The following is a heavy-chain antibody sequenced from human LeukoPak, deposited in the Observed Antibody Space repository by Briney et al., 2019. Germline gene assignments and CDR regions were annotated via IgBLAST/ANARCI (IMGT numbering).Heavy chain of an antibody. Sequence: SETLSLTCTVSGGSISSGRYYWSWTRQPAGKGLEWLVRIYTSGRTSYHTPLKSRVTISIDTSKIQFSLRWSSVTAADTAVYYCASGAYAYYYIDVWGKGTTVTISS. CDR1: GGSISSGRYY. D-gene: IGHD3-10*01. V-gene: IGHV4-61*02. J-gene: IGHJ6*03. CDR2: IYTSGRT. CDR3: ASGAYAYYYIDV.